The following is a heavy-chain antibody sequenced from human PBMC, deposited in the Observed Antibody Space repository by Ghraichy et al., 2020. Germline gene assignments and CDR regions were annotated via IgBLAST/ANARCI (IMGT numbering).Heavy chain of an antibody. CDR3: ARDLGYYYDSSGSKKAFDI. D-gene: IGHD3-22*01. Sequence: SQTLSLTCTVSGGSVSSGSYYWSWIRQPPGKGLEWIANLYYSGSTNYNPSLNSRGTMSVDTSKNQLSLKLSSVTTADTAVYYCARDLGYYYDSSGSKKAFDIWGQGTMVTVSS. J-gene: IGHJ3*02. V-gene: IGHV4-61*01. CDR1: GGSVSSGSYY. CDR2: LYYSGST.